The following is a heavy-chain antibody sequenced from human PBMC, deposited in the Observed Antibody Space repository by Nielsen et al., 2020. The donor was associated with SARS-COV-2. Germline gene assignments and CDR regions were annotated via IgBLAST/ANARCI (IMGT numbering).Heavy chain of an antibody. D-gene: IGHD4-17*01. J-gene: IGHJ6*02. CDR1: GFTFSSYG. CDR2: IWYDGSNK. Sequence: GGSLRLSCAASGFTFSSYGMHWVRQAPGKGLEWVAVIWYDGSNKYYADSVKGRFTISRDNSKNTLYLQMNSLRAEDTAVYYCARDKGDYGSEAAGMDVWGQGTTVTVSS. CDR3: ARDKGDYGSEAAGMDV. V-gene: IGHV3-33*01.